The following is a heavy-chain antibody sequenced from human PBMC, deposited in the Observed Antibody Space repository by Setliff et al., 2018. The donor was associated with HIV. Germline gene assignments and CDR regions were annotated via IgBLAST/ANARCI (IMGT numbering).Heavy chain of an antibody. V-gene: IGHV7-4-1*01. CDR1: GYTFTTFG. Sequence: ASVKVSCKASGYTFTTFGLSWVRQAPGQGLEWMGWINTETGTPMYAQGFTGRFGFTLDTSISTAYLQIDSLNAEDTAVYYCARYGSDWFFDLWGRGTLVTVSS. J-gene: IGHJ2*01. CDR3: ARYGSDWFFDL. D-gene: IGHD4-17*01. CDR2: INTETGTP.